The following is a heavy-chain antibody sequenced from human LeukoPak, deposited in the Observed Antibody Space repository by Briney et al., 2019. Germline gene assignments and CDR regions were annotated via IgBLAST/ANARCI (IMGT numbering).Heavy chain of an antibody. CDR2: IYSGGGT. D-gene: IGHD2/OR15-2a*01. J-gene: IGHJ3*02. V-gene: IGHV3-53*01. Sequence: GGSLRLSCAASGFTVSRTYMSWVRQTPGRGLEWVSVIYSGGGTYYADSVKGRFTMSRDNSKNTVYLQMNSLRGEDTAVYYCAKNTPPHDAFDIWGQGTMVTGSS. CDR3: AKNTPPHDAFDI. CDR1: GFTVSRTY.